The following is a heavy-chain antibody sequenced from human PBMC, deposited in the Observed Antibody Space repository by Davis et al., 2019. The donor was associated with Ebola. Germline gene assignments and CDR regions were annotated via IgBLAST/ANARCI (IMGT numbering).Heavy chain of an antibody. CDR1: GFFFGNYF. D-gene: IGHD3-3*01. CDR3: AREDVGYYDFWSGKPQPHAFDF. J-gene: IGHJ3*01. Sequence: PGGSLRLSCEASGFFFGNYFINWVRQAPGKGLEWVSCVSSNGAYKGYAETLKGRFTISRDNAKTLVYLHMNDLRIEDTAVYYGAREDVGYYDFWSGKPQPHAFDFWGQGTMVAVSS. CDR2: VSSNGAYK. V-gene: IGHV3-21*06.